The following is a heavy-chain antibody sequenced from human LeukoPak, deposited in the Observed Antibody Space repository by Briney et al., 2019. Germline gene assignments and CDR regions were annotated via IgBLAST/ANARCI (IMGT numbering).Heavy chain of an antibody. CDR1: GGSISSSSYY. CDR2: IYYSGST. D-gene: IGHD3-3*01. J-gene: IGHJ4*02. V-gene: IGHV4-39*07. CDR3: ARDGRKLRFLQMGFDY. Sequence: SETLSLTCTVSGGSISSSSYYWGWIRQPPGKGLEWIGSIYYSGSTYYNPSLKSRVTISVDTSKNQFSLKLSSVTAADTAVYYCARDGRKLRFLQMGFDYWGQGTLVTVSS.